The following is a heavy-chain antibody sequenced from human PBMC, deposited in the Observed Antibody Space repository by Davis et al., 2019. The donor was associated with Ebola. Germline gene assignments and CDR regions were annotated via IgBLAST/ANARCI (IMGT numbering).Heavy chain of an antibody. CDR2: IIPIFGTA. J-gene: IGHJ6*02. CDR1: GGTFSSYA. CDR3: ARESGKTRDGTDV. Sequence: AASVKVSCKASGGTFSSYAISWVRQAPGQGLEWMGGIIPIFGTANYAQKFQGTVTITADESTSTAYMELSSLRSEDTAVYYCARESGKTRDGTDVWGQGTTVTVSS. V-gene: IGHV1-69*13. D-gene: IGHD3-10*01.